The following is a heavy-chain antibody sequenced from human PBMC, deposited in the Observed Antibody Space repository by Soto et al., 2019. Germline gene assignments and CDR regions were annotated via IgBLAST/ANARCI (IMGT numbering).Heavy chain of an antibody. Sequence: GESLQISYKGSGYSFTSYWIGWVRQMNGKGLEWMGIIYPGDSDTRYSPSFQGQVTISADKSISTAYLQWSSLKASGTAMYYCARRNWNYADYYYYYGMDVWGQGTTVTVSS. CDR1: GYSFTSYW. CDR3: ARRNWNYADYYYYYGMDV. D-gene: IGHD1-7*01. V-gene: IGHV5-51*01. CDR2: IYPGDSDT. J-gene: IGHJ6*02.